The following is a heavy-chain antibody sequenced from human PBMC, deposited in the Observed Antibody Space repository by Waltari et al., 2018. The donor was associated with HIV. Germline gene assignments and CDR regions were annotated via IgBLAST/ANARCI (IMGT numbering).Heavy chain of an antibody. CDR3: ARHRFTRGNSAWYFLY. V-gene: IGHV4-34*02. CDR1: GGSFSNYY. J-gene: IGHJ4*02. CDR2: INHSGTT. Sequence: QVRLQQWGAGLLKPSATLSPTCAVYGGSFSNYYWTWIRQTPEKGLEWIGEINHSGTTDYNPSLKSRLTMSIDTSKNQFSLKLNSVTAADTAVYYCARHRFTRGNSAWYFLYWGQGTHVTVSS. D-gene: IGHD6-19*01.